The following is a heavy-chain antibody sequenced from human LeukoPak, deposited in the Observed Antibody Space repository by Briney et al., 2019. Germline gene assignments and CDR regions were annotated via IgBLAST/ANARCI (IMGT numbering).Heavy chain of an antibody. D-gene: IGHD2-15*01. J-gene: IGHJ4*02. CDR1: GFTFSDYA. Sequence: PWGSLLLSCAASGFTFSDYAMSWVRQAPGKGLDWVSHISSSAADTYYADSVRGRFTISRDNSKDTLYLQMNSLRAEDTAVYYCAKDLLRCPGASCYRGFDFWGQGTLVTVSS. V-gene: IGHV3-23*01. CDR2: ISSSAADT. CDR3: AKDLLRCPGASCYRGFDF.